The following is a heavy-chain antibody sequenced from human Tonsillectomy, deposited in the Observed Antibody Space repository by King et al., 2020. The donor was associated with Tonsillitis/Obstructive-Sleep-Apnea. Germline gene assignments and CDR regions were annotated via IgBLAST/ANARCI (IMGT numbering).Heavy chain of an antibody. CDR1: GFTFSSYG. V-gene: IGHV3-33*01. D-gene: IGHD2-2*01. J-gene: IGHJ4*02. Sequence: VQLVESGGGVVQPGRSLRLSCAASGFTFSSYGIHWVRQAPGKGLEWVAVIWYDGTNKYYAESVKGRFTISRDNSKNTLYLQMNSLRAEDTAVYYCARVQYCSSTSCYGTLDYWGQATLVTVSS. CDR3: ARVQYCSSTSCYGTLDY. CDR2: IWYDGTNK.